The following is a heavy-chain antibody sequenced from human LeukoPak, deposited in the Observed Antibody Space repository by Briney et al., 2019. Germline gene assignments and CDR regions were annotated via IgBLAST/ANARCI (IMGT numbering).Heavy chain of an antibody. V-gene: IGHV3-21*01. Sequence: GGSLRLSCAASGFTFSNYWMSWVRQAPGKGLEWVSSISSSSSYIYYADSVKGRFTISRDNAKNSLYLQMNSLRAEDTAVYYCARLPGYYYGSGSYFTDWGQGTLVTVSS. J-gene: IGHJ4*02. CDR3: ARLPGYYYGSGSYFTD. CDR2: ISSSSSYI. CDR1: GFTFSNYW. D-gene: IGHD3-10*01.